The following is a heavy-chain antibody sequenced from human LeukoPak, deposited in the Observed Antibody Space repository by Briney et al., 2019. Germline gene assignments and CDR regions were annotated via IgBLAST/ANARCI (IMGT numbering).Heavy chain of an antibody. CDR2: INGEGTSI. CDR1: GFTFTRNW. J-gene: IGHJ4*02. CDR3: AREGFSTGSHDY. V-gene: IGHV3-7*01. D-gene: IGHD6-19*01. Sequence: PGGSLRLSCAASGFTFTRNWMSWVRQAPGKGLEWVANINGEGTSIHYVDSVKGRFTISRDNTKNSVFLQMNSLRADDTAVYYCAREGFSTGSHDYWGQGTLVTVSS.